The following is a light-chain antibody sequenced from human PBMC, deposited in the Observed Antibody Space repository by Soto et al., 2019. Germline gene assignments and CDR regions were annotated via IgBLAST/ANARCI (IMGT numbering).Light chain of an antibody. CDR3: QQYGSSPRLT. J-gene: IGKJ4*01. Sequence: EFVLTQSPGTLSLSPGERATLSCRASQSVDSNLAWYQQKPGQAPRLLIYNASTRATGIPDRFSGSGSGTDFTLTISRLEPEDFAVYYCQQYGSSPRLTFGGGTKVDIK. V-gene: IGKV3-20*01. CDR2: NAS. CDR1: QSVDSN.